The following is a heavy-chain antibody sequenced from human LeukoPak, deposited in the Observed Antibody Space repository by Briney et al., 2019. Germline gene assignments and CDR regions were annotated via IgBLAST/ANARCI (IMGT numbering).Heavy chain of an antibody. CDR1: GGSFSGYY. CDR3: ARSTYCSSTSCYYGGTFDY. Sequence: SETLSLTCAVYGGSFSGYYWSWIRQPPGKGLEWIGEINHSGSTNYNPSLKSRVTISVDTSKNQFSLKLSSVTAADTAVYYCARSTYCSSTSCYYGGTFDYWGQGALVTVSS. CDR2: INHSGST. D-gene: IGHD2-2*01. V-gene: IGHV4-34*01. J-gene: IGHJ4*02.